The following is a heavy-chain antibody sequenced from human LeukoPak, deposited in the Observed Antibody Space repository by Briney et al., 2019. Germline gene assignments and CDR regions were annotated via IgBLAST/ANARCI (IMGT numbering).Heavy chain of an antibody. J-gene: IGHJ6*03. CDR2: MNPNSGNT. D-gene: IGHD6-13*01. CDR1: GYTFTSYD. CDR3: ARASAAGRGYYMDV. V-gene: IGHV1-8*01. Sequence: ASVKVSCKASGYTFTSYDINWVRQATGQGLEWMGWMNPNSGNTGYAQKFQGRVTMTRNTSISTAYMELSSLRSEDTAVYYCARASAAGRGYYMDVWGKGATVTVSS.